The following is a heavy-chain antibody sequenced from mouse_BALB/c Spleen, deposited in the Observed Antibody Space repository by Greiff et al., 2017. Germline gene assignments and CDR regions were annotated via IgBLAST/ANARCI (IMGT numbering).Heavy chain of an antibody. J-gene: IGHJ3*01. Sequence: EVQLQESGPGLVKPSQSLSLTCSVTGYSITSGYYWNWIRQFPGNKLEWMGYISYDGSNNYNPSLKNRISITRDTSKNQFFLKLNSVTTEDTATYYCAREWSGGFAYWGQGTLVTVSA. CDR3: AREWSGGFAY. CDR1: GYSITSGYY. CDR2: ISYDGSN. D-gene: IGHD1-1*02. V-gene: IGHV3-6*02.